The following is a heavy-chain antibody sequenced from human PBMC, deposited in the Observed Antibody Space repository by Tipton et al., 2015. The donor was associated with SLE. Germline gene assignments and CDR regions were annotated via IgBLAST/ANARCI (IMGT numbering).Heavy chain of an antibody. CDR1: GFTFSGYW. V-gene: IGHV3-7*01. CDR2: IKQDGSEK. J-gene: IGHJ4*02. CDR3: ARLSGFDSLVDY. Sequence: SLRLSCAASGFTFSGYWMTWVRQAPGKWMEWVANIKQDGSEKYYVESVKGRFTISRDNAKTSLYLQMNSLRADDTVVYYCARLSGFDSLVDYWGQENLLHVSS. D-gene: IGHD5-12*01.